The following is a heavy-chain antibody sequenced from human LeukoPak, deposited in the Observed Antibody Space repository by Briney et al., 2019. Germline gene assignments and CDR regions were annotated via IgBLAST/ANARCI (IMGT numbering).Heavy chain of an antibody. CDR2: IIPIFGTA. V-gene: IGHV1-69*01. J-gene: IGHJ3*02. CDR3: ATYYYDSHDAFDI. D-gene: IGHD3-22*01. CDR1: GGTFSSYA. Sequence: SVKVSCKASGGTFSSYAISWVRQAPGQGLEWMGGIIPIFGTANYAQKFQGRVTITADESTSTAYMGLSSLRSEDTAVYYCATYYYDSHDAFDIWGQGTMVTVSS.